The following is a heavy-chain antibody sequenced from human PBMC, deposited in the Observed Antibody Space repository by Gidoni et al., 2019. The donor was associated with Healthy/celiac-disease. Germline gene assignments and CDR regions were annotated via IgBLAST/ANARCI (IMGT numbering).Heavy chain of an antibody. V-gene: IGHV4-59*01. D-gene: IGHD4-17*01. CDR2: IYYSGST. Sequence: QVQLQESGPGLVKPSETLSLTCTVSGGSISSYYWSWIRQPPGKGLEWIGYIYYSGSTNYNPSLKSRVTISVDTSKNQFSLKLSSVTAADTAVYYCAVDYGDYGPPAFDIWGQGTMVTVSS. J-gene: IGHJ3*02. CDR1: GGSISSYY. CDR3: AVDYGDYGPPAFDI.